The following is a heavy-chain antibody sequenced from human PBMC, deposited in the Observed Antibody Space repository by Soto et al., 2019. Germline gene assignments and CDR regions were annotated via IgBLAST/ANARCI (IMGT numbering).Heavy chain of an antibody. V-gene: IGHV4-34*01. Sequence: PSETLSLTCAVYGGSFSGYYWSWIRQPPGKGLEWIGEINHSGSTNYNPSLKSRVTISVDTSKNQFSLKLSSVTAADTAVYYCAILWGYSYGSEADYWGQGTLVTVYS. CDR2: INHSGST. D-gene: IGHD5-18*01. CDR1: GGSFSGYY. J-gene: IGHJ4*02. CDR3: AILWGYSYGSEADY.